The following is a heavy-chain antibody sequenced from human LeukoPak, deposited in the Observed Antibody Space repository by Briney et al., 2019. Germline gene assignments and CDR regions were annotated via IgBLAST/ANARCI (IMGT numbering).Heavy chain of an antibody. CDR1: GGSFSGYY. J-gene: IGHJ4*02. CDR3: ARGVQYMVRRYYYDSSGYYGS. D-gene: IGHD3-22*01. CDR2: INHSGST. V-gene: IGHV4-34*01. Sequence: PSETLSLTCAVYGGSFSGYYWSWLRQPPGKRLEWIGEINHSGSTNYNPSLKSRVTISVDTSKNQFSLKLSSVTAADAAVYYCARGVQYMVRRYYYDSSGYYGSWGQGTLVTVSS.